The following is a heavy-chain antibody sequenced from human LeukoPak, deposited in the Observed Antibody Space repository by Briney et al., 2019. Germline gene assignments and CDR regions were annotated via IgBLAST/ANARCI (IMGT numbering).Heavy chain of an antibody. V-gene: IGHV3-9*01. Sequence: PGGSLRLSCAASGFTFSSYGMHWVRQAPGKGLEWVSGISWNSGSIGYADSVKGRFTISRDNAKNSLYLQMNSLRAEDTALYYCAKGGMIMTEVYFDYWGQGTLVTVSS. CDR2: ISWNSGSI. CDR3: AKGGMIMTEVYFDY. D-gene: IGHD3-22*01. CDR1: GFTFSSYG. J-gene: IGHJ4*02.